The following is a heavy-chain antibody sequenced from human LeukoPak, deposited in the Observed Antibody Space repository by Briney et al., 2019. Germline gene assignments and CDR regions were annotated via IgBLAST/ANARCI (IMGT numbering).Heavy chain of an antibody. Sequence: SETLSLTCAVYGGSFSGYYWSWIRQPPGKGLEWIGEINHSGSTNYNPSLKSRVTISVDTSKNQFSLKLSSVTAADTAVYYCARVPVEMATTYFDYWGQGTLVTVSS. D-gene: IGHD5-24*01. CDR1: GGSFSGYY. CDR3: ARVPVEMATTYFDY. V-gene: IGHV4-34*01. CDR2: INHSGST. J-gene: IGHJ4*02.